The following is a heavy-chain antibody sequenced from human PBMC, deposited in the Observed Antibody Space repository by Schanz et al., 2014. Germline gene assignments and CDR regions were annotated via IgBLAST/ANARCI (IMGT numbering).Heavy chain of an antibody. V-gene: IGHV1-3*01. CDR2: INAANGNT. CDR1: GYSFISHA. CDR3: ARDYYDSSGYYYCDY. D-gene: IGHD3-22*01. Sequence: QVQLVQSGAEVKRPGASVKVSCKASGYSFISHAIHWVRQAPGQRLEWMGWINAANGNTRYSQKFQGRVTITRDTSASTAYMELSSLRSEDTAMYYCARDYYDSSGYYYCDYWGQGTLVTVSS. J-gene: IGHJ4*02.